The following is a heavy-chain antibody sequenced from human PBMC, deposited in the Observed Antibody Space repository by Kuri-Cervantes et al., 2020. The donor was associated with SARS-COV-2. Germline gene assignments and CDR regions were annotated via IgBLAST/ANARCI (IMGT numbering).Heavy chain of an antibody. CDR1: GFTFSSYS. CDR2: ISSSSSYI. D-gene: IGHD2-8*01. Sequence: ETLSLTCAASGFTFSSYSMNWVRQAPGKGLEWVSSISSSSSYIYYADSVKGRFTISRDNAKNSLYLQMNSLRAEDTAVYYCAVAYCTNGVCHSNNPFDYWGQGTLVTVSS. J-gene: IGHJ4*02. CDR3: AVAYCTNGVCHSNNPFDY. V-gene: IGHV3-21*01.